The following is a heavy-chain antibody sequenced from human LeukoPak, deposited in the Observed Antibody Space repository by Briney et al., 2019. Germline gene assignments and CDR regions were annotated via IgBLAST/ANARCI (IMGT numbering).Heavy chain of an antibody. V-gene: IGHV1-69*13. CDR2: IIPIFGTA. CDR3: YSGSYYVADFDY. CDR1: GGTFSTYA. J-gene: IGHJ4*02. D-gene: IGHD1-26*01. Sequence: SVKVSCKASGGTFSTYAISWVRQAPGQGLEWMGGIIPIFGTANYAQKFQGRVTITADESTSTAYMELSSLRSEDTAVYYCYSGSYYVADFDYWGQGTLVTVSS.